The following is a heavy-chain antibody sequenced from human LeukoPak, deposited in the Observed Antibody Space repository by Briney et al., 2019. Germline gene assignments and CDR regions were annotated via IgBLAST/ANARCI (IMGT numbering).Heavy chain of an antibody. CDR1: GFTFSNAW. D-gene: IGHD4-17*01. CDR2: IAAGGAT. Sequence: GPLRLSCLASGFTFSNAWMNWVRPAPGKGLEWLGRIAAGGATDYAAPGKGKFTISRDNSENTLYLQVNNLKTEDTAVYYCTSNRIPSTAVTTWYWGQGTLVTVSS. CDR3: TSNRIPSTAVTTWY. J-gene: IGHJ4*02. V-gene: IGHV3-15*04.